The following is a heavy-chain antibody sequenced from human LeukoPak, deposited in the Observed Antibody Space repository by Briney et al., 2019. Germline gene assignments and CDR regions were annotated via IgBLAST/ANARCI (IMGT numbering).Heavy chain of an antibody. CDR1: GFTFSSYG. V-gene: IGHV3-30*18. Sequence: GGSLRLSCAASGFTFSSYGMHWVRQAPGKGLEWVAVISYDGSNKYYADSVKGRFTISRDNSKNTLYLQMNSLRAEDTAVYYCAKDSLYSYGGSRDYWGQGTLVTVSS. J-gene: IGHJ4*02. CDR2: ISYDGSNK. CDR3: AKDSLYSYGGSRDY. D-gene: IGHD5-18*01.